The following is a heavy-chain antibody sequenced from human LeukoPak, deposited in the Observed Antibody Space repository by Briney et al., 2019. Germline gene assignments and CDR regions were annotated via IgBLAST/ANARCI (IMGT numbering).Heavy chain of an antibody. V-gene: IGHV3-11*06. CDR1: GFKLSDHY. CDR3: VRDDVGCSSSRCHSDH. CDR2: ISRSSSYI. D-gene: IGHD2-2*01. Sequence: PGGSLRLSCVASGFKLSDHYMTWIRQAPGKGLEWVSYISRSSSYIGYADSVKGRFTISRDNTKNSMSLELSSLRPEDTAVYYCVRDDVGCSSSRCHSDHWGQGTLVTVTS. J-gene: IGHJ4*02.